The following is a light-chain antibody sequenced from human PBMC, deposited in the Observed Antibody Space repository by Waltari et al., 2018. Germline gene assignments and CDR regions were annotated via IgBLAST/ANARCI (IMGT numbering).Light chain of an antibody. CDR1: QSLFSSSNSKTY. CDR2: WAS. Sequence: DIVMTQSPDSLAVSLGERATINCKSSQSLFSSSNSKTYIAWYQHTPGQPPKLLIYWASTRASGVPDRFSGSGSGTDFTLTISSLQAEDVAVYYCHHYYIPPLTFGQGT. J-gene: IGKJ5*01. V-gene: IGKV4-1*01. CDR3: HHYYIPPLT.